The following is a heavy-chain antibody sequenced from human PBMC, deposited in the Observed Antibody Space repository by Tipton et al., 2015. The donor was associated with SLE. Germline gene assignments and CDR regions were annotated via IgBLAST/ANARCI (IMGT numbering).Heavy chain of an antibody. Sequence: SLRLSCAASGFTFSSYGMHWVRQAPGKGLEWVAFIRYDGTNKYYADSVKGRFTISRDNSKNTLYLQMNSLRAEDTAMYYCARRRSETGLFSKRGWFDPWGQGTLVTVSS. CDR3: ARRRSETGLFSKRGWFDP. V-gene: IGHV3-30*02. J-gene: IGHJ5*02. CDR1: GFTFSSYG. D-gene: IGHD3-10*02. CDR2: IRYDGTNK.